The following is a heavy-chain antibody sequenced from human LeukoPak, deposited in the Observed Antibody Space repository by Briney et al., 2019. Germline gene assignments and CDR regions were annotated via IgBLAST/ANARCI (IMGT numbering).Heavy chain of an antibody. D-gene: IGHD6-13*01. CDR2: MHYSGST. CDR3: ARDLSSSWYSAFDI. J-gene: IGHJ3*02. Sequence: SETLSLTCTVSGGSINISDYYWGWIRQPPGKGLEWIGSMHYSGSTNYNPSLKSRVTISVDTSKNQFSLKLSSVTAADTAVYYCARDLSSSWYSAFDIWGQGTMVTVSS. CDR1: GGSINISDYY. V-gene: IGHV4-39*07.